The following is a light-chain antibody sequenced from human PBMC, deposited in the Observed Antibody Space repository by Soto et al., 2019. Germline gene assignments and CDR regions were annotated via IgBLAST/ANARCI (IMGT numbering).Light chain of an antibody. CDR2: GTS. Sequence: IVLTQSPGTLSLSPGERATLSCRASQSFSTKYLAWYQKKPGQAPRLLIYGTSLRATGIPDRFSGSGSGTDFTLTINRLDPEDFAVYYCQQYGSSPAAFGEGTKVDI. V-gene: IGKV3-20*01. J-gene: IGKJ1*01. CDR3: QQYGSSPAA. CDR1: QSFSTKY.